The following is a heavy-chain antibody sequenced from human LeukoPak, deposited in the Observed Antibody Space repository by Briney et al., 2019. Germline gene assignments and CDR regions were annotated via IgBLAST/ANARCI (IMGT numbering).Heavy chain of an antibody. J-gene: IGHJ3*02. CDR3: ARVALRDYANAFDI. CDR1: GYTFTRYY. V-gene: IGHV1-2*02. Sequence: ASVKVSCKASGYTFTRYYMHWVRQAPGQGLEWMGWINPNSGGTNYAQKFQGRVTMTRDTSISTAYMELSRLRSDDTAVYYCARVALRDYANAFDIWGQGTMVTVSS. D-gene: IGHD4-17*01. CDR2: INPNSGGT.